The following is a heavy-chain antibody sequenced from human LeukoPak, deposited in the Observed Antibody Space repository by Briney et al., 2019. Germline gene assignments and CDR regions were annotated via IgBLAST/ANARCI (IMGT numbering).Heavy chain of an antibody. V-gene: IGHV3-53*01. J-gene: IGHJ4*02. D-gene: IGHD2-8*01. CDR2: IYSAGST. CDR3: AKGYCTNGICWLD. CDR1: GFTVSSTY. Sequence: GGSLRLSXAASGFTVSSTYMSWVRQAPGKGLEWVSIIYSAGSTYYADSVKGRFTISRDNSKNTLYLQMNSLRAEDTAVYCCAKGYCTNGICWLDWGQGTLVTVSS.